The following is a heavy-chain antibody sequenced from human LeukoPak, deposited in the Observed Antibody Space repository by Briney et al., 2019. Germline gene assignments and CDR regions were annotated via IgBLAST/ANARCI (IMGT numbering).Heavy chain of an antibody. Sequence: SETLSLTCAVYGGSFSGYYWSWIRQPPGKGLEWIGEINHSGSTNYNPSLKSRVTISVDTSKNQFSLKLSSVTAADTAVYYCARDNLYSYCSSTSCQYYFDYWGQGTVVTVSS. J-gene: IGHJ4*02. CDR2: INHSGST. D-gene: IGHD2-2*01. CDR3: ARDNLYSYCSSTSCQYYFDY. CDR1: GGSFSGYY. V-gene: IGHV4-34*01.